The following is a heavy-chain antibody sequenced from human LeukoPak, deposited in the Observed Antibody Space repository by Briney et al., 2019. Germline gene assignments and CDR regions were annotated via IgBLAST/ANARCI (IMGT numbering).Heavy chain of an antibody. V-gene: IGHV3-53*01. CDR1: GFTVSSNY. J-gene: IGHJ5*02. Sequence: GSLRLSCAASGFTVSSNYMSWVRQAPGKGLEWVSVIYSGGSTYYADSVKGRFTISRDNFKNTLYLQMNSLRAEDTAVYYCARVRGVIPNWFDPWGQGTLVTVSS. CDR3: ARVRGVIPNWFDP. D-gene: IGHD3-10*01. CDR2: IYSGGST.